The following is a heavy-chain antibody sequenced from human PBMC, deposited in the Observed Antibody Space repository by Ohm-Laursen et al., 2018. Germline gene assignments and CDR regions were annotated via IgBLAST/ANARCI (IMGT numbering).Heavy chain of an antibody. V-gene: IGHV3-23*01. J-gene: IGHJ2*01. CDR1: GFTFSTYD. CDR3: AKSLGAWFFDI. Sequence: SLRLSCTAPGFTFSTYDMSWVRQAPGKGLEWVSSVSKDGAGTTYADSVKGRFTISRDNSKNTMYLQVNSLRAEDTAVYYCAKSLGAWFFDIWGRGTLVTVSS. D-gene: IGHD4-17*01. CDR2: VSKDGAGT.